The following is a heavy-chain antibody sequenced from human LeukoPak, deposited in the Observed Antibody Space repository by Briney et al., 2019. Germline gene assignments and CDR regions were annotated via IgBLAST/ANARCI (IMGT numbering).Heavy chain of an antibody. D-gene: IGHD6-6*01. J-gene: IGHJ6*03. Sequence: GGSLRLSCAASGFTFSSYSMNWVRQAPGKGLEWVSSISSSSSYIYYADSVKGRFTISRDNAKNSLYLQMNSLRAEDTAVYYCARGGSSPSAYYYYYYMDVWGKGTTVTVSS. CDR2: ISSSSSYI. CDR3: ARGGSSPSAYYYYYYMDV. CDR1: GFTFSSYS. V-gene: IGHV3-21*01.